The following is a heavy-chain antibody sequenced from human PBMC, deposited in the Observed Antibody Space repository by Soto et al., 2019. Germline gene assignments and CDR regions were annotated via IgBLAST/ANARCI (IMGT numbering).Heavy chain of an antibody. V-gene: IGHV3-23*01. CDR1: GFTFSNYA. J-gene: IGHJ5*02. CDR2: ISGSGNST. CDR3: ARDVWELLRGFDP. Sequence: EVQLLESGGGLVQPGGSLRLSCAVSGFTFSNYAMSWVRQAPGKGLEWVSAISGSGNSTNYAYSVKGRFTISRDNSKNTVYLQMNSLRAEDTAVYYCARDVWELLRGFDPWGQGTLVTVSS. D-gene: IGHD1-26*01.